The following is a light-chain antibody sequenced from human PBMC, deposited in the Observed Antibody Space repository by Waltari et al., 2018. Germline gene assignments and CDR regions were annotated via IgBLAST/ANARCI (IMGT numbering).Light chain of an antibody. V-gene: IGLV2-11*01. Sequence: QSALTQPRSVSGSPGQSVTISCIGTSSDLGAYDYVSWYQQYPGRAPKLIIYDVYERPSGVPDRFSGSKSGNTASLTISGLRPEDEADYYCCSYAGNYIAVFGGGTTLTV. CDR2: DVY. CDR3: CSYAGNYIAV. J-gene: IGLJ2*01. CDR1: SSDLGAYDY.